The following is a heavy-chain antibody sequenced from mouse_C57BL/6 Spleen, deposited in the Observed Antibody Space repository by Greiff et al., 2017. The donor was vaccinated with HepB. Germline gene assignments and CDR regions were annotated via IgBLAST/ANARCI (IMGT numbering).Heavy chain of an antibody. CDR3: ARSDSSGYDAMDY. CDR1: GYTFTSYW. Sequence: VKLQQPGAEPVRPGSSVKLSCKASGYTFTSYWMHWVKQRPIQGLEWIGNIDPSDSETHYNQKFKDKATLTVDKSSSTAYMQLSSLTSEDSAVYYCARSDSSGYDAMDYWGQGTSVTVSS. CDR2: IDPSDSET. D-gene: IGHD3-2*02. V-gene: IGHV1-52*01. J-gene: IGHJ4*01.